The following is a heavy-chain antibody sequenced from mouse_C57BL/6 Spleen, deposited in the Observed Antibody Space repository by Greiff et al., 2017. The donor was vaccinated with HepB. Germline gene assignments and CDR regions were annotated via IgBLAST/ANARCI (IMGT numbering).Heavy chain of an antibody. V-gene: IGHV1-26*01. CDR1: GYTFTDYY. CDR3: ARSPSKAGTWFAY. CDR2: INPNNGGT. J-gene: IGHJ3*01. Sequence: EVQLQQSGPELVKPGASVKISCKASGYTFTDYYMNWVKQSHGKSLEWIGDINPNNGGTSYKQKFKGKATLTVDKSSSTAYMELRSLTSEDSAVYYCARSPSKAGTWFAYWGQGTLVTVSA.